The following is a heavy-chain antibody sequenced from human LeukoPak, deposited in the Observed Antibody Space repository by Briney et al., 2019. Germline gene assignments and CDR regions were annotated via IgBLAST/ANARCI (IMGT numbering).Heavy chain of an antibody. CDR2: TYYSGST. Sequence: SETQSLTCTVSGGSISSYYWSWIRQPPGKGLEWIGYTYYSGSTNYNPSLKSRVTISVDTSKNQFSLKLSSVTAADTAVYYCARHEGYNYDYWGQGTLVTVSS. D-gene: IGHD3-16*02. J-gene: IGHJ4*02. CDR3: ARHEGYNYDY. CDR1: GGSISSYY. V-gene: IGHV4-59*08.